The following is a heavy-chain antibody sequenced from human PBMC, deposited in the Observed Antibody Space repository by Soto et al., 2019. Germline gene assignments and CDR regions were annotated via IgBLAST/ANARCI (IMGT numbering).Heavy chain of an antibody. CDR1: GVTFSSYA. Sequence: GGSLRLSCAASGVTFSSYAMHWVRQAPGKGLEWVAVISYDGSNKYSADSVKGRFTISRDNSKNTLYLQMNSLRAEDTAVYYCARDSEIGYDSGGPLGYGGHGTLVTVSS. D-gene: IGHD5-12*01. CDR3: ARDSEIGYDSGGPLGY. V-gene: IGHV3-30-3*01. CDR2: ISYDGSNK. J-gene: IGHJ4*01.